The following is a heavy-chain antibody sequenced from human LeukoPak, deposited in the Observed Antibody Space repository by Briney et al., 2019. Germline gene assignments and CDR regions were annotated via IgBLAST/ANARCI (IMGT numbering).Heavy chain of an antibody. J-gene: IGHJ4*02. D-gene: IGHD6-13*01. Sequence: SETLSLTCTVSGVSISSYYWSWIRQSPGKGLEWIAYTSTSYSGDTNYNPFLESRVTISLDTSKNQFSLKLSSVTAADAAVYYCARGEQPGPDYWGQGTLVTVSS. CDR3: ARGEQPGPDY. CDR2: TSTSYSGDT. CDR1: GVSISSYY. V-gene: IGHV4-59*01.